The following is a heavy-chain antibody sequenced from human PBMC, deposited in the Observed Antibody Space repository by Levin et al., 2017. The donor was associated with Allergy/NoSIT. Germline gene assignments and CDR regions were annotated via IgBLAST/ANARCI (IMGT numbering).Heavy chain of an antibody. V-gene: IGHV3-53*01. CDR2: IYSGGST. Sequence: PGGSLRLSCAASGFTVSSNYMSWVRQAPGKGLEWVSVIYSGGSTYYADSVKGRFTISRDNSKNTLYLQMNSLRAEDTAVYYCASLYGSGSYGIYYYYYGMDVWGQGTTVTVSS. CDR1: GFTVSSNY. J-gene: IGHJ6*02. D-gene: IGHD3-10*01. CDR3: ASLYGSGSYGIYYYYYGMDV.